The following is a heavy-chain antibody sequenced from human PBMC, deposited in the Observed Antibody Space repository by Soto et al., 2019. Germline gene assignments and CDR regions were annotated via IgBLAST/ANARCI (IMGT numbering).Heavy chain of an antibody. CDR1: GFTVSNSY. CDR3: ARDTDY. J-gene: IGHJ4*02. V-gene: IGHV3-53*01. CDR2: IYSGGAT. Sequence: GGSLRLSCAASGFTVSNSYMSWVRQAPGKGLEWVSVIYSGGATFYADSVKDRFTISRDNSKNTLYLQMNSLRAEDTAVYYCARDTDYWGQGTLVTVSS.